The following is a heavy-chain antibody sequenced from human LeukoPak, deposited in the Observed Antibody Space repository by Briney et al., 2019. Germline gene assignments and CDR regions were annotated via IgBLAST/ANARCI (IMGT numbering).Heavy chain of an antibody. CDR2: ISWNSGSI. D-gene: IGHD3-3*01. CDR1: GFTFDDYA. Sequence: PGGSLRLSCAASGFTFDDYAMHWVRQAPGKGLEWVSGISWNSGSIGYADSVKGRFTISRDNSKNTLYLQMNSLRAEDTAVYYCARDRSYDFWSGYYTPDYWGQGTLVTVSS. V-gene: IGHV3-9*01. J-gene: IGHJ4*02. CDR3: ARDRSYDFWSGYYTPDY.